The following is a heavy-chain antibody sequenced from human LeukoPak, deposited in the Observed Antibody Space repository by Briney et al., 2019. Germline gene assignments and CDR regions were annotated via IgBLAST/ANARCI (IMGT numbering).Heavy chain of an antibody. Sequence: PSETLSLTCTVSGGSISSYYWSWIRQPPGKGLEWIGYIYYSGSTNYNPSLKSRVTISVDTSKNQFSLRLSSVTAADTAVYYCARSRSSEIVVVTAINDYWGQGTLVTVSS. CDR1: GGSISSYY. V-gene: IGHV4-59*12. D-gene: IGHD2-21*02. CDR2: IYYSGST. CDR3: ARSRSSEIVVVTAINDY. J-gene: IGHJ4*02.